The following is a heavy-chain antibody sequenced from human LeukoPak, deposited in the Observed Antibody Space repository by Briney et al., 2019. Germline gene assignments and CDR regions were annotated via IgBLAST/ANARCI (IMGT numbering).Heavy chain of an antibody. V-gene: IGHV3-23*01. Sequence: PGGSLRLSCAASGFTFSSYAMSWVRQAPGKGLEWVSAISGSGGSTYYADSVKGRFTISRDNSKNTLYLQMNSLRAEDTAVYYCAKRWSPFTMIVVVIPYFDYWGQGTLVTVSS. CDR2: ISGSGGST. CDR3: AKRWSPFTMIVVVIPYFDY. J-gene: IGHJ4*02. D-gene: IGHD3-22*01. CDR1: GFTFSSYA.